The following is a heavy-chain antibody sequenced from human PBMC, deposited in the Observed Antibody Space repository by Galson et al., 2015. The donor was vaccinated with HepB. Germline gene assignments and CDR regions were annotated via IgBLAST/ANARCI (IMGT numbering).Heavy chain of an antibody. CDR3: ARLVDPYYYYMDV. Sequence: SVKVSCKASGGTFSSYTISWVRQAPGQGLEWMGRIIPILGIANYAQKFQGRVTITADKSTSTAYMELSSLRPEDTAVYYCARLVDPYYYYMDVWGKGTTVTVSS. J-gene: IGHJ6*03. V-gene: IGHV1-69*02. CDR1: GGTFSSYT. D-gene: IGHD6-6*01. CDR2: IIPILGIA.